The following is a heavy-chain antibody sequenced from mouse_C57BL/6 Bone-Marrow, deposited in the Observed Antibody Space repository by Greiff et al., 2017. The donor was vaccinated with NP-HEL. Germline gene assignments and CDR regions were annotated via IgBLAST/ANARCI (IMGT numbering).Heavy chain of an antibody. CDR1: GYAFSSSW. V-gene: IGHV1-82*01. D-gene: IGHD2-2*01. J-gene: IGHJ3*01. CDR2: IYPGDGDT. Sequence: VQLQQSGPELVKPGASVKISCKASGYAFSSSWMNWVKQRPGKGLEWIGRIYPGDGDTNYNGKFKGKATLTADKSSSTAYMQLSSLTSEDSAVYFCARWGYDSFAYWGQGTLVTVSA. CDR3: ARWGYDSFAY.